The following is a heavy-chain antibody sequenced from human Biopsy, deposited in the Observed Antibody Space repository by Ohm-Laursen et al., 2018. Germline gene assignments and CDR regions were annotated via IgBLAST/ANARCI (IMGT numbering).Heavy chain of an antibody. D-gene: IGHD2-15*01. CDR2: ISNSGNT. CDR1: GDSINSSY. CDR3: ARRGSGGRSFDY. V-gene: IGHV4-59*08. Sequence: GTLSLTCPVSGDSINSSYWSWIGQPPGKGLEWIGFISNSGNTNYNPSIKSRVTLSVDTSKNQISLKLGSVTVADTAVFYCARRGSGGRSFDYWGQGSLVTVSS. J-gene: IGHJ4*02.